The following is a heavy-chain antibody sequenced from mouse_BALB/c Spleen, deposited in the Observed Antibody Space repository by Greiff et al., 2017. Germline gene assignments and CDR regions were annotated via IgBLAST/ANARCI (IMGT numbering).Heavy chain of an antibody. Sequence: VKLMESGPGLVAPSQSLSITCTVSGFSLTSYGVSWVRQPPGKGLEWLGVIWGDGSANYHSALISRLSISKDNSKSHVFLKLNRLQTDDTATYYGAKPSYWYFDDGGAGTTVTVSS. CDR3: AKPSYWYFDD. J-gene: IGHJ1*01. CDR2: IWGDGSA. CDR1: GFSLTSYG. V-gene: IGHV2-3*01.